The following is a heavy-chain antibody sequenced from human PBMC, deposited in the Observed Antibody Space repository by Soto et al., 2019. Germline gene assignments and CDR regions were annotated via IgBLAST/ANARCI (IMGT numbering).Heavy chain of an antibody. D-gene: IGHD3-3*01. CDR1: GGSISSSSYY. CDR3: ASNIYFGILEWLLESTFDY. V-gene: IGHV4-39*01. J-gene: IGHJ4*02. CDR2: IYYSGST. Sequence: SETLSLTCTVSGGSISSSSYYWGWIRQPPGKGLEWIGSIYYSGSTYYNPSLKSRVTISVDTSKNQFSLKLSSVTAADTAVYYCASNIYFGILEWLLESTFDYWGQGTLVTVSS.